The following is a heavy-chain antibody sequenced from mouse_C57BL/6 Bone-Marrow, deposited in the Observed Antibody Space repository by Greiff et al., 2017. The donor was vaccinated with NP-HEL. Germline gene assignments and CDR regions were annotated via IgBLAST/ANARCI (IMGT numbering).Heavy chain of an antibody. D-gene: IGHD2-4*01. CDR1: GYTFTSYW. CDR3: ARKDYDYYFDY. Sequence: VQLQQPGTELVKPGASVKLSCTASGYTFTSYWMHWVKQRPGQGLEWIGNINPSNGGTNYNEKFKSKATLTVDKSSNTVYIQLSSLTSEDSAVYYCARKDYDYYFDYWGQGTTLTVSS. J-gene: IGHJ2*01. CDR2: INPSNGGT. V-gene: IGHV1-53*01.